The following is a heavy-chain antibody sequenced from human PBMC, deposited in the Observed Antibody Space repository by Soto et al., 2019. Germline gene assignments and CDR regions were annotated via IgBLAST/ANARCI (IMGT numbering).Heavy chain of an antibody. CDR1: GVSITTNGYS. CDR2: IYPSGTI. CDR3: ATYTAFAKYYFDY. Sequence: SQTLSLTCAVSGVSITTNGYSWSWIRQPPGKGLEWIGYIYPSGTIFYNPSLNSRVTISADTSNNQFSLKLTSVTAADTAVYFCATYTAFAKYYFDYWGRGTLVTISS. V-gene: IGHV4-30-2*01. J-gene: IGHJ4*02. D-gene: IGHD3-16*01.